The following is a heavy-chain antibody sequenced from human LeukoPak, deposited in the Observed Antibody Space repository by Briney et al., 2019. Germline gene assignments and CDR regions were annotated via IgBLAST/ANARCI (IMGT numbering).Heavy chain of an antibody. V-gene: IGHV3-23*01. CDR2: LSGSGGYT. CDR1: GFTFSSYW. Sequence: GGSLRLSCAASGFTFSSYWMSWVRQAPGKGLEWVSGLSGSGGYTYYADSVKGRFTISRDNSKNTLYLLMNSLRAEDTAVYYCAKDTLDSSGYYYDSWGQGTLVTVSS. J-gene: IGHJ4*02. D-gene: IGHD3-22*01. CDR3: AKDTLDSSGYYYDS.